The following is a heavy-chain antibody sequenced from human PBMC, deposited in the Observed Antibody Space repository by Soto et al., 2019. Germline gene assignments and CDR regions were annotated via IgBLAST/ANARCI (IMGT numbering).Heavy chain of an antibody. D-gene: IGHD3-16*01. CDR2: VYYRGTT. CDR3: ARAQPELWGVQYFFYGMDV. CDR1: GGSFSGYY. J-gene: IGHJ6*02. Sequence: PSETLSLTCAVYGGSFSGYYWSWIRQPPGKGLEWIGTVYYRGTTYYNPSLKSRITISVDTSKNQFSLRLSSVTAADTAVYYCARAQPELWGVQYFFYGMDVWGQGTTVTVSS. V-gene: IGHV4-34*01.